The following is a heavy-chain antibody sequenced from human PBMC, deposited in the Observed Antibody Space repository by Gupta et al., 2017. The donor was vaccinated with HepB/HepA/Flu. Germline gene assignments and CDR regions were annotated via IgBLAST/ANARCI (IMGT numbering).Heavy chain of an antibody. J-gene: IGHJ4*02. CDR1: GGSISSSNYH. Sequence: QLQLQESGPGLVKPSETLSLTCTVSGGSISSSNYHWGWSRQPPGKGLDCIGSIYYSGTTYYNPSLKSRVTISVDTSKNQFSLKLSSVTAADTAVYYCARQVLGSATYYFDYWGQGTLVTVSS. D-gene: IGHD3-10*01. CDR3: ARQVLGSATYYFDY. V-gene: IGHV4-39*01. CDR2: IYYSGTT.